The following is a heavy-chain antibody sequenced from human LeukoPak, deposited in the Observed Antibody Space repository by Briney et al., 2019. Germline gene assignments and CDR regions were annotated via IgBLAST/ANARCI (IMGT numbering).Heavy chain of an antibody. J-gene: IGHJ3*02. CDR3: ASAIVVGSLWFGDPTAAFDI. D-gene: IGHD3-10*01. Sequence: PSETLSLTCTVSGGSITSSSYYWGWIRQPPGKGLEWIGSIYYSGSPYYNPSLKSRVTISVDTSKNQFSLKLSSVTAADTAVYYCASAIVVGSLWFGDPTAAFDIWGQGTMVTVSS. CDR2: IYYSGSP. CDR1: GGSITSSSYY. V-gene: IGHV4-39*07.